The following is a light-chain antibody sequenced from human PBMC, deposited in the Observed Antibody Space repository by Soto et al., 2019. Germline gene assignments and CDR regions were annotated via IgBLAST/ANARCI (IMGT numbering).Light chain of an antibody. CDR1: SSDVGAYNY. Sequence: QSVLTQPASVSGSPGQSITIDCTGTSSDVGAYNYVSWYQQHPGKAPKLMIYEVSHRPSGVSNRFSGSKSGNTASLSISRLQAEDEADYYCSSYTSSSTFVFGTGTKLTV. CDR3: SSYTSSSTFV. J-gene: IGLJ1*01. CDR2: EVS. V-gene: IGLV2-14*01.